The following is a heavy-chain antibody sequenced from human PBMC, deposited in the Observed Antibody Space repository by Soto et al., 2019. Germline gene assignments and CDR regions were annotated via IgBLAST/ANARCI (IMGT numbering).Heavy chain of an antibody. V-gene: IGHV4-30-2*01. Sequence: QLQLQESGSGLLEPSQTLSLTCAVSGASISSIGYSWNWIRQAPGRGLEWIGSFLYPGTSSYDPSLKSRVTISAAKSKHQLSLQLTSVTAADTAVYHGARGGGLPDCASYCPPDYWDQGTLVNGS. D-gene: IGHD2-21*02. J-gene: IGHJ4*02. CDR1: GASISSIGYS. CDR3: ARGGGLPDCASYCPPDY. CDR2: FLYPGTS.